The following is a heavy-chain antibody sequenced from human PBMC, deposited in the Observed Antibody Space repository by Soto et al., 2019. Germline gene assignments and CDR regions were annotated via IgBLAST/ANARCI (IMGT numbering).Heavy chain of an antibody. J-gene: IGHJ6*02. V-gene: IGHV1-18*01. Sequence: QVQLVQSGAEVKKPGASVKVSCKASGYTFTSYGISWVRQAPGQGLEWMGWISAYNGNTNYAQKLQGRVTMTTDTSTSTAYMELRSLRSDDTAVDYCARDEGYSSSWYPHYYGMDVWGQGTTVTVSS. D-gene: IGHD6-13*01. CDR1: GYTFTSYG. CDR3: ARDEGYSSSWYPHYYGMDV. CDR2: ISAYNGNT.